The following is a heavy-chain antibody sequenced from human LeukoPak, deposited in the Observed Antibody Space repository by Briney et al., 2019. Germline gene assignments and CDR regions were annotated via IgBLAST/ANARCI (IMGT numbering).Heavy chain of an antibody. CDR1: GGTFSSYA. CDR2: IIPIFGTA. CDR3: AREWRDYYYYMDV. D-gene: IGHD5-12*01. Sequence: ASVKVSCKASGGTFSSYAISWVLQAPGQGLEWMGGIIPIFGTANYAQKFQGRVTITADESTSTAYMELSSLRSEDTAVYYCAREWRDYYYYMDVWGKGTTVTVSS. J-gene: IGHJ6*03. V-gene: IGHV1-69*13.